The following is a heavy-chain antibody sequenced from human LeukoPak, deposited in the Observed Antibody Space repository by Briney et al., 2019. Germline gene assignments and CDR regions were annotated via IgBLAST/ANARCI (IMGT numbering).Heavy chain of an antibody. V-gene: IGHV5-51*01. CDR1: GYSFTSYW. CDR2: IYPGDSDT. CDR3: ARLPDTAMAIDAFDI. Sequence: GESLKISCKGSGYSFTSYWIGWVRQMPGKGLEWMGIIYPGDSDTRYSPSFQGQVTISADKSISTAYLQWSSLKASDTATYYCARLPDTAMAIDAFDIWGQGTMVTVSS. J-gene: IGHJ3*02. D-gene: IGHD5-18*01.